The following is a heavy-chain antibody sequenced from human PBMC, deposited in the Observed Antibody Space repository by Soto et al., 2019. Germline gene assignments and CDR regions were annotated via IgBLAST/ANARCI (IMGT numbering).Heavy chain of an antibody. D-gene: IGHD5-18*01. CDR3: ARDTDGYSYGKGVDY. J-gene: IGHJ4*02. V-gene: IGHV3-33*01. CDR1: GFTFSSYG. Sequence: QVQLVESGGGVVQPGRSLRLSCVASGFTFSSYGMHWVRQASGKGLEWVAVIWYDGSNKYYADSVKGRLTISRDNSKNTLYLQMNSLRAEDTAVYYCARDTDGYSYGKGVDYWGQGTLVTVSS. CDR2: IWYDGSNK.